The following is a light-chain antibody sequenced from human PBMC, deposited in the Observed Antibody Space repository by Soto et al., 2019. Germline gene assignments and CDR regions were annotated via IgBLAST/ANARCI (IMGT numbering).Light chain of an antibody. V-gene: IGKV3-11*01. CDR2: HAS. Sequence: EIVLTQSPATLSLSPGERATLSCRASQSVSSNLAWYQHKPGQSPRLLIYHASNRATGIPARFSGRGSGTDFTLTISSLEPEDFAVYYCHQRQYWPPITFGQGTRLEIK. CDR1: QSVSSN. J-gene: IGKJ5*01. CDR3: HQRQYWPPIT.